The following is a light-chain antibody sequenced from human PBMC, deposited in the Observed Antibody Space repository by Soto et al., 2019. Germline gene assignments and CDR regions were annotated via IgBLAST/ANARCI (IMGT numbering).Light chain of an antibody. CDR2: AAS. CDR3: QHYNNWPFT. V-gene: IGKV3-15*01. Sequence: TQSPGTLSLSPGERATLSCRASQAVSSNLAWYQQKPGQAPRLLIYAASTRAAGIPDRFSGSGSGTGFTLTITSLQSEDFAVYYCQHYNNWPFTFGPGTKVDIK. J-gene: IGKJ3*01. CDR1: QAVSSN.